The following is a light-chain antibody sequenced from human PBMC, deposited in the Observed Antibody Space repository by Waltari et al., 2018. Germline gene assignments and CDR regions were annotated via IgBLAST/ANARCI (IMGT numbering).Light chain of an antibody. CDR1: SSDVGGYNY. CDR2: DVS. Sequence: QSALTQPRPVSGSPGQSDTIACTRTSSDVGGYNYVPWYQQHPGKATKLMLYDVSKRPSGFPERVSGSKTGNTDSLTSSGLQAEDEADYCCASSDDSLSGGVFGGGNKLTVL. V-gene: IGLV2-11*01. J-gene: IGLJ2*01. CDR3: ASSDDSLSGGV.